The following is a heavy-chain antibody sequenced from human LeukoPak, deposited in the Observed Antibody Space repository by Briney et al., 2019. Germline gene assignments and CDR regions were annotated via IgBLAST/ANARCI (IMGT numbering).Heavy chain of an antibody. V-gene: IGHV1-2*02. Sequence: ASVKVSCKASGYTFTGYYMHWVRQAPGQGLEWMGWINPNSGGTNYAQKFQGRVTMTRDTSISTAYMEVSRLRSDDTAVYYCARDFSSSSWGYTQYYFDYWGQGTLVTVSS. CDR3: ARDFSSSSWGYTQYYFDY. J-gene: IGHJ4*02. D-gene: IGHD6-13*01. CDR2: INPNSGGT. CDR1: GYTFTGYY.